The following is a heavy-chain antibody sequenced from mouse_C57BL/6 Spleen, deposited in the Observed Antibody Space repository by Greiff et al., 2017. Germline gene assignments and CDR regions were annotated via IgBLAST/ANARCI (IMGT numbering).Heavy chain of an antibody. CDR3: ARAGIDYYGSSYAYYFDY. CDR2: IYPGDGDT. D-gene: IGHD1-1*01. CDR1: GYAFSSYW. Sequence: QVQLQQSGAELVKPGASVKISCKASGYAFSSYWMNWVKQRPGKGLEWIGQIYPGDGDTNYNGKFKGKATLTADKSSSTAYMQLSSLTSEDSAVYFCARAGIDYYGSSYAYYFDYWGQGTTLTVSS. J-gene: IGHJ2*01. V-gene: IGHV1-80*01.